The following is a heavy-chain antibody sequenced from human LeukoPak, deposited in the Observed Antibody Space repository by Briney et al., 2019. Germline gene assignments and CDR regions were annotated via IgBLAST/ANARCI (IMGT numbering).Heavy chain of an antibody. V-gene: IGHV3-33*01. Sequence: GGSLRLSCAASGFTFSSYGMHWVRQAPGKGLEWVAVIWYDGSNKYYADSVKGRFTISRDNSKNTLYLQMNSLRAEDTAVYYCAGDSLLTYYYDSSGHYPDYWGQGTLVTVSS. CDR1: GFTFSSYG. CDR3: AGDSLLTYYYDSSGHYPDY. CDR2: IWYDGSNK. D-gene: IGHD3-22*01. J-gene: IGHJ4*02.